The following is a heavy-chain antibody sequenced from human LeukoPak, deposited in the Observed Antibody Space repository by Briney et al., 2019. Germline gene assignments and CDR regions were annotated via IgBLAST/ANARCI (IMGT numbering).Heavy chain of an antibody. J-gene: IGHJ4*02. CDR3: ARVVVASAGYFDY. CDR2: IYYSGST. CDR1: GGSISSSDYY. Sequence: SQTLSLTCTVSGGSISSSDYYWSWIRQPPGKGLEWIGYIYYSGSTSYNPSLKSRVTISVDTSKNQFSLKLTSVTAADTAVYYCARVVVASAGYFDYWGQGTLVTVSS. D-gene: IGHD2-2*01. V-gene: IGHV4-30-4*01.